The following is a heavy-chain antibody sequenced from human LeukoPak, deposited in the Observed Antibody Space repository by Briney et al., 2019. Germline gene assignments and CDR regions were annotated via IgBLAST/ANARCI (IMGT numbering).Heavy chain of an antibody. Sequence: GGSLRLSCAASGFTFSTYGMHWVRQAPGKGLEWVSAISGSGGSTYYADSVKGRFTISRDNSKNTLYLQMNSLRAEDTAVYYCAKDLLTMVRGGFDYWGQGTLVTVSS. CDR2: ISGSGGST. J-gene: IGHJ4*02. CDR3: AKDLLTMVRGGFDY. D-gene: IGHD3-10*01. CDR1: GFTFSTYG. V-gene: IGHV3-23*01.